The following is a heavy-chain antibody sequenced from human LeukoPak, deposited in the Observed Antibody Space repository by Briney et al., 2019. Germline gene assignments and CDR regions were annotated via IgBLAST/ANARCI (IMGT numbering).Heavy chain of an antibody. D-gene: IGHD5-24*01. V-gene: IGHV1-18*01. CDR1: GYTFTSYG. Sequence: GASVKVSCKASGYTFTSYGISWVRQAPGQGLEWMGWISAYNGNTNYAQKLQGRVTMTTDTSTSTAYMELRSLRSDDTAVYYCARERRSSGGPSRDGYNYSDYWGQGTLVTVSS. CDR2: ISAYNGNT. J-gene: IGHJ4*02. CDR3: ARERRSSGGPSRDGYNYSDY.